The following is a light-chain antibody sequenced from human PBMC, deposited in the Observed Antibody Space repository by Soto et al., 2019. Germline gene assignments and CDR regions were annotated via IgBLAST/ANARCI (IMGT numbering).Light chain of an antibody. Sequence: DIQLTQSPPTLSASVGARVTITCRASQSISYYLAWYQQMPGKAPKLLIYGASSLQRGVPSRFSGSGSGTEFTHTISSLQPDYFATYFCQHHNSYSQTFGQGTKVEIK. J-gene: IGKJ1*01. CDR1: QSISYY. CDR2: GAS. CDR3: QHHNSYSQT. V-gene: IGKV1-5*01.